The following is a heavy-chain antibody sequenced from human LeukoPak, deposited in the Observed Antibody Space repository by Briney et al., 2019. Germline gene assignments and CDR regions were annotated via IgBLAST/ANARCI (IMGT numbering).Heavy chain of an antibody. V-gene: IGHV3-21*01. CDR3: AKLTTDYYYGMDV. CDR2: ISSSSSYI. CDR1: GFTFSSYS. D-gene: IGHD4-11*01. Sequence: GGSLRLSCAASGFTFSSYSMNWVRQAPGKGLEWVSSISSSSSYIYYADSVKGRFTISRDNAKNSLHLQMNSLRAEDTAVYYCAKLTTDYYYGMDVWGQGTTVTVSS. J-gene: IGHJ6*02.